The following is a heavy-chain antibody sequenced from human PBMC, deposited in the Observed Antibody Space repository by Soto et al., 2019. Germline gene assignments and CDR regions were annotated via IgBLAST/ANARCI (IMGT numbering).Heavy chain of an antibody. Sequence: TSETLSLTCTVSGGSISSYYWSWIRQPPGKGLEWIGDIYYSGSTNYNPSLKSRVTISVDTSKNQFSLKLSSVTAADTAVYYCARDPNPGHIAAAGNNWFDPWGQGTLVTVSS. CDR2: IYYSGST. CDR3: ARDPNPGHIAAAGNNWFDP. J-gene: IGHJ5*02. CDR1: GGSISSYY. V-gene: IGHV4-59*12. D-gene: IGHD6-13*01.